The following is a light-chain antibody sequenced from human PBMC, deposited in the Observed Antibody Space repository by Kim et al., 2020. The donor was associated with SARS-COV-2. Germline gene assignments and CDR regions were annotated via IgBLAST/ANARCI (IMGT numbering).Light chain of an antibody. J-gene: IGLJ3*02. CDR3: SSYTSSSRV. CDR2: EVS. V-gene: IGLV2-14*01. CDR1: SSDVGGYNY. Sequence: QSALTQPASVSGSPGQSITISCTGTSSDVGGYNYVSWYQQHPGKAPKLMIYEVSNRPSGVSNRFSGSKSGNTASLTISGLQAEDEAVYYCSSYTSSSRVFGGRTKLTVL.